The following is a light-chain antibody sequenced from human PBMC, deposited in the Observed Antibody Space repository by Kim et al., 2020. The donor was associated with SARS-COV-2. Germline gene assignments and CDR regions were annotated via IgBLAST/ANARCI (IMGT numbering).Light chain of an antibody. Sequence: EIVMTQSPATLSVSPGERATLSCRASQSVSSNFAWYQQKPGQVPKLLIYGASTRATDIPARFSGSGSGTEFTLTISSLQSEDFAVYYCQQYNIWPLTFGGGTKVEIK. J-gene: IGKJ4*01. CDR1: QSVSSN. CDR2: GAS. CDR3: QQYNIWPLT. V-gene: IGKV3-15*01.